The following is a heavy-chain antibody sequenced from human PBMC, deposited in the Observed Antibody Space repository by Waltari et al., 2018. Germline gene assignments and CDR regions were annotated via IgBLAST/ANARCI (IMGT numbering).Heavy chain of an antibody. Sequence: QVQLVQSGAEVKKPGSSVKVSCKASGGTFSSYAISWVRQAPGQGLEWMGRIIPICGTANNAKKFQGRVTITAEKSTSTAYMELSSLRSEDTAVYYCARDTSTYYYGSGSYSPWGQGTLVTVSS. D-gene: IGHD3-10*01. CDR2: IIPICGTA. V-gene: IGHV1-69*08. CDR3: ARDTSTYYYGSGSYSP. J-gene: IGHJ5*02. CDR1: GGTFSSYA.